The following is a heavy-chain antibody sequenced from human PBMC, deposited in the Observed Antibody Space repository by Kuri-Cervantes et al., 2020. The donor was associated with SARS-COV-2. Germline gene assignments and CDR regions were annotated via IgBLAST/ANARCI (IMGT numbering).Heavy chain of an antibody. D-gene: IGHD3-22*01. CDR3: ARGERLFSYETSGRYSYTYYGMDV. CDR1: GGSFNAYY. V-gene: IGHV4-34*01. J-gene: IGHJ6*02. CDR2: INHSGTT. Sequence: SETLSLTCAVYGGSFNAYYWRWSWIRQPPGKGLEWIGEINHSGTTTDNPSLKSRVTISVDTTEKQLSLKVRSVTAADTAVYYCARGERLFSYETSGRYSYTYYGMDVWGQGTTVTVSS.